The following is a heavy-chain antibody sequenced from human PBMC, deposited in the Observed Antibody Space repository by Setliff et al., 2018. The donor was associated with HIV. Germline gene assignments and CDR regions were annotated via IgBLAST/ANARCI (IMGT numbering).Heavy chain of an antibody. J-gene: IGHJ4*02. CDR3: ARQDIPTGYYLFDY. CDR2: INPNMGDT. Sequence: ASVKVSCKASGYEFTGHHIQWMRQAPGQGLEWMGRINPNMGDTQYAQKFQGRIIMTRDTSINTVYMELSSLTSDDTDLYYCARQDIPTGYYLFDYWGQGTQVTVSS. CDR1: GYEFTGHH. V-gene: IGHV1-2*05. D-gene: IGHD3-9*01.